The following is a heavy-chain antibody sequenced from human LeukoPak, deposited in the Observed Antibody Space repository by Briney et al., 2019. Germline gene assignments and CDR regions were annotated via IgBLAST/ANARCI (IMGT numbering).Heavy chain of an antibody. CDR1: GGTFISYA. D-gene: IGHD2-15*01. V-gene: IGHV1-69*13. CDR2: IIPTFGTA. J-gene: IGHJ5*02. Sequence: ASVKVSCKASGGTFISYAISWVRQAPGQGLEWMGGIIPTFGTANYAQKFQGRVTITADESTSTAYMELSSLRSEDTAVYYCARADIVPDWFDPWGQGTLVTVSS. CDR3: ARADIVPDWFDP.